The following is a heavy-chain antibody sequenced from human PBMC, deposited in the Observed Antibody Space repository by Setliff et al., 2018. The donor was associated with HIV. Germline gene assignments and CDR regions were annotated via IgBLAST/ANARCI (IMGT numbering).Heavy chain of an antibody. Sequence: GGSLRLSCAASGFTFSDFWMHWVRQAPGKGLEWVASVSPDGSRNYCVGSVKGRCTASRDNAKSSLYLQMNSLRAEDTAVYYCARVLLRTNAVYGVASNWFDPWGQGTLVTVSS. D-gene: IGHD2-8*01. CDR2: VSPDGSRN. CDR1: GFTFSDFW. V-gene: IGHV3-7*03. J-gene: IGHJ5*02. CDR3: ARVLLRTNAVYGVASNWFDP.